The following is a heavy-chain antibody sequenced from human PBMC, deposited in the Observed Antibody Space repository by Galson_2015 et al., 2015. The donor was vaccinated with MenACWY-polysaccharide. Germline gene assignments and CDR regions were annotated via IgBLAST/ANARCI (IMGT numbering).Heavy chain of an antibody. CDR2: ISYDASNK. CDR1: GFTFNSYA. V-gene: IGHV3-30-3*01. CDR3: ARDSCSRTSCSGMDV. Sequence: SLRLSCAASGFTFNSYAMHWVRQAPGKGLEWVAVISYDASNKYYADSVEGRFTISRDNSKNTLYLQMNSLGAEDTAVYYCARDSCSRTSCSGMDVWGQGTTVTVSS. J-gene: IGHJ6*02. D-gene: IGHD2-2*01.